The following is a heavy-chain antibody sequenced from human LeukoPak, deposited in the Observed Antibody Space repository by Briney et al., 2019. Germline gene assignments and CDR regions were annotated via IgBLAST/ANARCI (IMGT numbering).Heavy chain of an antibody. CDR2: ISFDGSHK. CDR3: AKGTAVDRQYFEN. D-gene: IGHD1-1*01. Sequence: PGGSLRLSCAASRFTFSACGMHWVRQAPGKGLEWVAAISFDGSHKYYADSVKGRFTISRGNSMNTLYLQMNSLRAEDTAVYYCAKGTAVDRQYFENWGQGTLVTVSS. J-gene: IGHJ4*02. V-gene: IGHV3-30*18. CDR1: RFTFSACG.